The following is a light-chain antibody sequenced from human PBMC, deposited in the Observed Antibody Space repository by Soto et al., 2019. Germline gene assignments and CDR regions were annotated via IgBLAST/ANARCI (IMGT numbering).Light chain of an antibody. CDR3: QTWGTGTPFV. J-gene: IGLJ1*01. Sequence: QPVLAQSPSASASLGASVKLTCTLSSGHSSYAIAWHQQQPEKGPRYLMKLNSDGSHSKGDGIPDRFSGSSPGAERYLTISSLQSEDEADYYCQTWGTGTPFVFGTGTKVTVL. CDR2: LNSDGSH. V-gene: IGLV4-69*01. CDR1: SGHSSYA.